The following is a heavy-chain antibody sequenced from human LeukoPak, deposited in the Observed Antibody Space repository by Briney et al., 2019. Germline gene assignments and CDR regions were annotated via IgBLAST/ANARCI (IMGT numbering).Heavy chain of an antibody. CDR3: ARDGGIRKGQKIDY. CDR1: GYTFTGYY. CDR2: INPNSGGT. V-gene: IGHV1-2*02. J-gene: IGHJ4*02. Sequence: ASVKVSCKASGYTFTGYYMHWVRQAPGQGLEWMGWINPNSGGTNYAQKFQGRVTMTRDTSISTAYMELSRLRSDDTAVYYCARDGGIRKGQKIDYWGQGTLVTVSS. D-gene: IGHD1-26*01.